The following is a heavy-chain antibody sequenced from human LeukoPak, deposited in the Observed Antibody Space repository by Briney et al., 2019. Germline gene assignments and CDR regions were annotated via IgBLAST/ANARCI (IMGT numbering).Heavy chain of an antibody. V-gene: IGHV4-38-2*02. CDR2: VYHDGTT. Sequence: SETLSLTCTVSGYSISTGYYWGWIRQPPGKGLEWIASVYHDGTTYYNPSLKSRVAISVDTSKNQFSLKLSSMTAADTAVYYCARAHSIASYYYGVDVWGQGTTVTVSS. CDR3: ARAHSIASYYYGVDV. CDR1: GYSISTGYY. J-gene: IGHJ6*02. D-gene: IGHD2/OR15-2a*01.